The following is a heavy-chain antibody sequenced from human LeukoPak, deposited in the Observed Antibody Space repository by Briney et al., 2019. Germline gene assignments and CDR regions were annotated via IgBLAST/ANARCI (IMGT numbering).Heavy chain of an antibody. CDR1: GGSFSGYY. CDR3: ARLYYYDSSGYHDY. V-gene: IGHV4-34*01. J-gene: IGHJ4*02. D-gene: IGHD3-22*01. Sequence: SETLSLTCAVYGGSFSGYYWSWIRQPPGKGLEWIGEINHSGSTNYNPSLKSRVTISVDTSKNQFFLKLSSVTAADTAVYYCARLYYYDSSGYHDYWGQGTLVTVSS. CDR2: INHSGST.